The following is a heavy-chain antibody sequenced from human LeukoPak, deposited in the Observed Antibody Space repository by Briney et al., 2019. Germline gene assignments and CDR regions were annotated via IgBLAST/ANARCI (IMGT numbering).Heavy chain of an antibody. V-gene: IGHV3-23*01. Sequence: GGSLRLSCVASGFTFSSYAMSWVRQAPGRGLEWVSFISDSGSSTYYAGSVKGRFTISRDISKKTLYLQMNSLRAEDTAIYYCARNDYGDYFANLDHWGQGTLVTVPS. CDR2: ISDSGSST. CDR3: ARNDYGDYFANLDH. D-gene: IGHD4-17*01. J-gene: IGHJ4*02. CDR1: GFTFSSYA.